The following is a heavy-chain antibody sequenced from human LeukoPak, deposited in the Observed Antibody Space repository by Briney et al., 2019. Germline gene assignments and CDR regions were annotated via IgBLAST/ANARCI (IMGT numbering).Heavy chain of an antibody. J-gene: IGHJ4*02. CDR3: AKDRGSYRTFDY. D-gene: IGHD1-26*01. CDR1: GFTFSSYA. V-gene: IGHV3-23*01. CDR2: ISGSGGST. Sequence: PGGSLRLSCAASGFTFSSYAMSWVRQAPGKGLEWVSAISGSGGSTYYADSVKGRFTFSRDNSKNTLYLQMNSLRAEDTAVYYCAKDRGSYRTFDYWGQGILVTVSS.